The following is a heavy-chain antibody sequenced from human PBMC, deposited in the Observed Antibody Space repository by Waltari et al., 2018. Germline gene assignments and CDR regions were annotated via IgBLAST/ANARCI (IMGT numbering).Heavy chain of an antibody. CDR2: INPNSGGT. CDR3: ARVTRPIAVAGTFDY. J-gene: IGHJ4*02. D-gene: IGHD6-19*01. V-gene: IGHV1-2*02. Sequence: QVQLVQSGAEVKKPGASVKVSCKASGYTFTAYYMHWVRQAPGQWREWMGWINPNSGGTNYAQKFQGRVTMTRDTSISTAYMELSRLRSDDTAVYYCARVTRPIAVAGTFDYWGQGTLVTVSS. CDR1: GYTFTAYY.